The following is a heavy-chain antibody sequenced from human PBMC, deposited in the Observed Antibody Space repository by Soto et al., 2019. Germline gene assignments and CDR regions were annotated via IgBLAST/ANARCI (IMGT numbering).Heavy chain of an antibody. J-gene: IGHJ4*02. D-gene: IGHD2-2*01. V-gene: IGHV3-23*01. CDR3: AKDYCSSTSCSLSSIAADY. CDR2: ISGSGGST. CDR1: GFAFSSYA. Sequence: GGSLRLSCAASGFAFSSYAMSWVRQAPGKGLEWVSAISGSGGSTYYADSVKGRFTISRDNSKNTLYLQMNSLRAEDTAVYYCAKDYCSSTSCSLSSIAADYWGQGTLVTVSS.